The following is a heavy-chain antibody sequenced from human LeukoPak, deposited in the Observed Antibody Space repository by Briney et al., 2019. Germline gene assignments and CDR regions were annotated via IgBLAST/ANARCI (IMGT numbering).Heavy chain of an antibody. CDR3: ARGWPPPAAGFDY. J-gene: IGHJ4*02. CDR2: ISSSSAYI. V-gene: IGHV3-21*04. D-gene: IGHD6-13*01. Sequence: KTGGSLRLSCAASGFIFSTYSMSWVRQAPGKGLEWVSSISSSSAYIHYADSVKGRFTISRDNAQNSLYLQMNSLRAEDTAVYYCARGWPPPAAGFDYWGQGTLVTVSS. CDR1: GFIFSTYS.